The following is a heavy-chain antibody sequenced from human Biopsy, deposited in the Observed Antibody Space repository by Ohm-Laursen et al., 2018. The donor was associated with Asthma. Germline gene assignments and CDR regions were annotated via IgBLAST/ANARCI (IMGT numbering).Heavy chain of an antibody. J-gene: IGHJ4*02. Sequence: SLRLSCAASGFTVSRDHMFWVRQAPGKGLEWVSVIYSGGTSHTADSVRGRFTISRDFSKNTLHLQMHSLRVEDTAVYYCARGDGSGWSHYYFDYRGQGTLVTVSS. CDR2: IYSGGTS. D-gene: IGHD6-19*01. CDR1: GFTVSRDH. CDR3: ARGDGSGWSHYYFDY. V-gene: IGHV3-53*01.